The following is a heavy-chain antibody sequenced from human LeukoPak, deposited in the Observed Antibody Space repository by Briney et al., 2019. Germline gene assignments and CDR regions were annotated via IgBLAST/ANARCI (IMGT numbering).Heavy chain of an antibody. Sequence: GGSLRLSCAASGFTFSSYGMHWVRQAPGKGLEWVAFIRYDGSNKYYADSVKGRFTIPRDNSKNTLYLQMNSLRAEDTAAYYCAKDKSIAAPVYYMDVWGKGTTVTVSS. CDR1: GFTFSSYG. V-gene: IGHV3-30*02. CDR2: IRYDGSNK. CDR3: AKDKSIAAPVYYMDV. J-gene: IGHJ6*03. D-gene: IGHD6-6*01.